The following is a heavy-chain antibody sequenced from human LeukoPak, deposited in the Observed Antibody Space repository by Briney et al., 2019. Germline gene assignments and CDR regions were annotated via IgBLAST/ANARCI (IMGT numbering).Heavy chain of an antibody. V-gene: IGHV3-21*01. D-gene: IGHD3-22*01. CDR2: ISSSSSYI. Sequence: GGSLRLSCAASGFTFSSYSMNWVRQAPGKGLEWVSSISSSSSYIYYADSVKGRFTIFRDNAKNSLYLQMNSLRAEDTAVYYCAKGGGEYYDSSGYYRRPEYFQHWGQGTLVTVSS. CDR3: AKGGGEYYDSSGYYRRPEYFQH. CDR1: GFTFSSYS. J-gene: IGHJ1*01.